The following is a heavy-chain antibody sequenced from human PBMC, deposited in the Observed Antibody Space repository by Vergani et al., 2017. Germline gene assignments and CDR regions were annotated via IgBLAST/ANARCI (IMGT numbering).Heavy chain of an antibody. J-gene: IGHJ5*02. V-gene: IGHV3-74*01. CDR2: MNGDGDTI. CDR1: GFTFNEYW. D-gene: IGHD3-3*01. Sequence: EVELVESGGGLVQPGGSLRLSCAASGFTFNEYWMHWARQVPGKGLVWVSGMNGDGDTISYADSVKGRFTISRDNAKNTLFLQMNSLRAEDTAVYYCARARKFRFGVGCDDWFDPWGQGTLVTVSS. CDR3: ARARKFRFGVGCDDWFDP.